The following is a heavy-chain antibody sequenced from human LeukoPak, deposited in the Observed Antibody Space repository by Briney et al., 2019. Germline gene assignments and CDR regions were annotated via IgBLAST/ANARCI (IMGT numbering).Heavy chain of an antibody. CDR2: ISSSSSYI. CDR3: PRDFSELVGSYYFDY. V-gene: IGHV3-21*01. J-gene: IGHJ4*02. Sequence: SGGSLRLSCAASGFTFSSYSMNWVRQAPGKGLEWVSSISSSSSYIYYADSVKGRFTISRDNAKNSLYLQMNSLRAEDTAVYYCPRDFSELVGSYYFDYWGQGTLVTVSS. D-gene: IGHD3-10*01. CDR1: GFTFSSYS.